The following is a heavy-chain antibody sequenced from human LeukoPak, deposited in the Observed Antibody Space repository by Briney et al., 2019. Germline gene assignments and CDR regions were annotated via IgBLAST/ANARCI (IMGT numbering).Heavy chain of an antibody. CDR2: ISSSGSTI. CDR1: GFTFSDYY. J-gene: IGHJ4*02. Sequence: GGSLRLSCAASGFTFSDYYMSWIRQAPGKGLEWVSYISSSGSTIYYADSVKGRFTISRDNSKNTLYLQMNSLRAEDTAVYYCAKDSRATRIAVAGNPDYWGQGTLVTVSS. D-gene: IGHD6-19*01. CDR3: AKDSRATRIAVAGNPDY. V-gene: IGHV3-11*01.